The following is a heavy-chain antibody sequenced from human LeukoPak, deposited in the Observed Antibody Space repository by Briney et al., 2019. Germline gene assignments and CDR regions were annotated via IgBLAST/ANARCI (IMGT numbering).Heavy chain of an antibody. CDR1: GFTFSSYW. D-gene: IGHD3-10*01. Sequence: GGSLRLSCAASGFTFSSYWMGWVRQAPGKGLEWVANIKQDGSEKYYVDSVKGRFTISRDNAKNSLYLQMNSLRAEDTAVYYCARADTVLLWFGGPYDYWGQGTLVTVSS. CDR3: ARADTVLLWFGGPYDY. V-gene: IGHV3-7*01. J-gene: IGHJ4*02. CDR2: IKQDGSEK.